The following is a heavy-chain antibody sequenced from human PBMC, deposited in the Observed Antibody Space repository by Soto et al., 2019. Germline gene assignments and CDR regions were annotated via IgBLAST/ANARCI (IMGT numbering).Heavy chain of an antibody. D-gene: IGHD3-10*01. CDR1: GGSFSGYY. CDR2: INHSGST. Sequence: SETLSLTCAVYGGSFSGYYWSWIRRPPGKGLEWIGEINHSGSTNYNPSLKSRVTISVDTSKNQFSLKLSSVTAADTAVYYCARAHYYGSGSYYSKYYYYYYMDVWGKGTTVTVSS. J-gene: IGHJ6*03. V-gene: IGHV4-34*01. CDR3: ARAHYYGSGSYYSKYYYYYYMDV.